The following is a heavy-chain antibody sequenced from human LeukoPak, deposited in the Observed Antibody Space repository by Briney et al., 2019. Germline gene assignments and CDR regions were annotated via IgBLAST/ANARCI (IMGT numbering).Heavy chain of an antibody. D-gene: IGHD2-15*01. CDR1: GFTFSTYD. CDR2: INIAGDT. J-gene: IGHJ6*02. V-gene: IGHV3-13*04. CDR3: ARGDCSGGSCSSMDV. Sequence: HPGGSLRLSCAASGFTFSTYDMHWVRQATGKGLEWVSGINIAGDTYYPGSVKGRFTISREDAKNSFYLQMNSLRAGDTAVYYCARGDCSGGSCSSMDVWGQGTTVTVSS.